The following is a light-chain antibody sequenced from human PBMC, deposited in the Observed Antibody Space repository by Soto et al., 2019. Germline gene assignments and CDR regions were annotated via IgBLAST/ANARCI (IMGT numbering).Light chain of an antibody. CDR3: VLYMGIGIVV. V-gene: IGLV8-61*01. CDR2: STN. Sequence: QTVVTQEPSFSVSPGGTVTLTCGLSSGSVSTSYYPSWYQQTPGQAPRTLIYSTNTRSSGVPDRFSGSILGKKAALTIAGAQADDESDYYCVLYMGIGIVVFGGGTKLTVL. CDR1: SGSVSTSYY. J-gene: IGLJ2*01.